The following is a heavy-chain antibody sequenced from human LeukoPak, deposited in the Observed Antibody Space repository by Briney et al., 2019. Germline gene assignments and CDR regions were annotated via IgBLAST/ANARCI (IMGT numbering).Heavy chain of an antibody. CDR3: AREGGPYRPLDY. CDR1: GGSISNTNW. Sequence: SETLSLTCGVSGGSISNTNWWTLVRQPPGKGLEWIGEVNLQGNTNYNPSLKSRVAISVDKSENHISLKLTSVTAADTAVYYCAREGGPYRPLDYSGQGTLVTVAS. CDR2: VNLQGNT. V-gene: IGHV4-4*02. J-gene: IGHJ4*02.